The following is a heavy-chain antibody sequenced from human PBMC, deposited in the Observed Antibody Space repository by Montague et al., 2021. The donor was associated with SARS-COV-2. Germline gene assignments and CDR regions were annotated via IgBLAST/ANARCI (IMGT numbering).Heavy chain of an antibody. Sequence: SETLSLTCTISGGSISSRSYYWGWIRQPPGKGLEWIGGIYYSGNTYYNPSLKSRVTILVDPSKNQFSLKLTSVTAADTAVYFCAREGAVVGARRTFDIWGQGTMVTVSS. CDR1: GGSISSRSYY. CDR2: IYYSGNT. V-gene: IGHV4-39*07. CDR3: AREGAVVGARRTFDI. D-gene: IGHD1-26*01. J-gene: IGHJ3*02.